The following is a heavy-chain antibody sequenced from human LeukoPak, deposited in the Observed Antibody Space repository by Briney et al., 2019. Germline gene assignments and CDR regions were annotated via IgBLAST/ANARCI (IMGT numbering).Heavy chain of an antibody. J-gene: IGHJ5*02. CDR1: GGSYSGNY. Sequence: SETLSLTCAFYGGSYSGNYWSWIRQSPGKGLEWIGEINHSGSTNYNPSLKSQLTISVDTSKNQFSLKLTSVTAAGTAVYYCARGNWFDPWGRGTVVTVFS. CDR3: ARGNWFDP. V-gene: IGHV4-34*01. CDR2: INHSGST.